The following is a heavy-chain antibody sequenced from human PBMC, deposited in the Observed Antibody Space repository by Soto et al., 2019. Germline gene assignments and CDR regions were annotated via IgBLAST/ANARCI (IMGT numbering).Heavy chain of an antibody. CDR3: ARDPGPRSASIRGLGWFDP. V-gene: IGHV3-7*03. Sequence: GGSREFSGVAPELTLGGYWMSWVGRAPGKGREWVANINRDGSEEHYVDSVKGRFTISRDNAKNSVYLQMDSLRGDDSAAYYCARDPGPRSASIRGLGWFDPWGQGTLVTVSS. J-gene: IGHJ5*02. CDR2: INRDGSEE. CDR1: ELTLGGYW. D-gene: IGHD2-2*01.